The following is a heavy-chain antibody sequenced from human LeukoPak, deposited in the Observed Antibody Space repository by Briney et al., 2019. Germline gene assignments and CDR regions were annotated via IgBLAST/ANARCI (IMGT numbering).Heavy chain of an antibody. V-gene: IGHV3-48*03. D-gene: IGHD6-13*01. CDR2: IGSSGSTI. CDR3: AREGSSSWYKTGGFDY. Sequence: GGSLRLSCAASGFTFSSYEMNWVRQAPGKGLEWVSYIGSSGSTIYYADSVKGRFTISRDNAKNSLYLQMNSLRAEDTAVYYCAREGSSSWYKTGGFDYWGQGTLVTVSS. J-gene: IGHJ4*02. CDR1: GFTFSSYE.